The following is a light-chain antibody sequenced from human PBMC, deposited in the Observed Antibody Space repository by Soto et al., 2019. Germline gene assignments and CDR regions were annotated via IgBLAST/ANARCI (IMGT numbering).Light chain of an antibody. J-gene: IGLJ2*01. CDR3: QTWDTDIGVV. CDR2: LNSDGSH. Sequence: QPVLTQSPSASASLGASVKLTCTLSSGYSGYDIAWHQQQPEKGPRSLMKLNSDGSHSKGDGIPDRFSGSSSGTERYLTISSLQSEDEADYYCQTWDTDIGVVFGGGTKLTVL. V-gene: IGLV4-69*01. CDR1: SGYSGYD.